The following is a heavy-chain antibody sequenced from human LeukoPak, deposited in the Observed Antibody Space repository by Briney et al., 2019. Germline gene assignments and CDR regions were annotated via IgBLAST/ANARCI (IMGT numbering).Heavy chain of an antibody. J-gene: IGHJ3*02. CDR3: ARTGWYSGSYDAFDI. CDR1: GGSISSGSYY. Sequence: PSQTLSLTCTVSGGSISSGSYYWSWIRQPAGKGLEWIGRIYTSGSTNYNPSLKSRVTISVDTSKNQFSLKLSSVTAADTAVYYCARTGWYSGSYDAFDIWGQGTMVTVSS. CDR2: IYTSGST. D-gene: IGHD1-26*01. V-gene: IGHV4-61*02.